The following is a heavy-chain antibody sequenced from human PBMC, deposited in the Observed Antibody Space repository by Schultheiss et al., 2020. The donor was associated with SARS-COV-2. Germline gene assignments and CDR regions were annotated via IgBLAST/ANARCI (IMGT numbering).Heavy chain of an antibody. J-gene: IGHJ3*02. CDR2: IYYSGNT. V-gene: IGHV4-61*08. CDR3: AKDYRDIVVVPAAMHWDAFDI. Sequence: SETLSLTCTVSGGSISSGDYYWSWIRQPPGKGLEWIGYIYYSGNTNYNPSLKSRVTISVDTSKNQFSLKLSSVTAADTAVYYCAKDYRDIVVVPAAMHWDAFDIWGQGTMVTVSS. D-gene: IGHD2-2*01. CDR1: GGSISSGDYY.